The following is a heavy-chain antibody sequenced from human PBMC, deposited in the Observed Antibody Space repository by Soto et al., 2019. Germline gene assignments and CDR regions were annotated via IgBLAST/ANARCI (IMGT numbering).Heavy chain of an antibody. CDR1: GYTFTGYY. J-gene: IGHJ6*02. CDR2: INPNSGGT. CDR3: ARDTANHDILPPFGRTRHYSYYYGMNF. D-gene: IGHD3-9*01. Sequence: VASVKVSWKASGYTFTGYYMHWVRQAPGQGLEWMGWINPNSGGTNYAQKFQGWVTMTRDTSISTAYMELSRLRSVDTAVYYCARDTANHDILPPFGRTRHYSYYYGMNFRRQVNTVT. V-gene: IGHV1-2*04.